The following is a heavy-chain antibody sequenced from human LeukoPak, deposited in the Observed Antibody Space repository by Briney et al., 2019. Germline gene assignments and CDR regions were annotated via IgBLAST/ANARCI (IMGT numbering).Heavy chain of an antibody. CDR2: INHSGST. Sequence: SETLSLTCAVYGGSFSGYYWSWIRQPPGKGLEWIGEINHSGSTNYNPSLKSRVTISVDTSKNQFSLKLSSVTAADTAVYYCARLRDLYGGNSDYYGMDVWGQGTTVTVSS. CDR3: ARLRDLYGGNSDYYGMDV. V-gene: IGHV4-34*01. J-gene: IGHJ6*02. D-gene: IGHD4-23*01. CDR1: GGSFSGYY.